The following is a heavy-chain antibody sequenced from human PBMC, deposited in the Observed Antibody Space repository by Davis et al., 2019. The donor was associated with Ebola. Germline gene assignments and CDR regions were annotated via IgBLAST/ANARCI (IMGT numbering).Heavy chain of an antibody. D-gene: IGHD6-19*01. CDR3: AKDTSNVWFDV. Sequence: GGSLRLSCAASGFVLSSYGMSWVRRAPGKVLEWVSTHCLSADTYYADSVKGRFTISRDNSKNTLHLQMNSLRVDDTAIYYCAKDTSNVWFDVWGQGTMVTVSS. J-gene: IGHJ3*01. CDR1: GFVLSSYG. V-gene: IGHV3-23*01. CDR2: HCLSADT.